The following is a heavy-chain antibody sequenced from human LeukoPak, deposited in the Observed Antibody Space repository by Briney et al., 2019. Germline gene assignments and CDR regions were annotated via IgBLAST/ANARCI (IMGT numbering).Heavy chain of an antibody. CDR2: ISDNGVST. J-gene: IGHJ1*01. D-gene: IGHD3/OR15-3a*01. Sequence: GGSLRLSCAASGFTFSSYAMSWVRQAPGKGLEWVSSISDNGVSTYSEDSVKGRFTISRDNSKNTLYLQMNSLRAEDTAVYYCAREFGLITSHWGQGTLVSVSS. CDR3: AREFGLITSH. V-gene: IGHV3-23*01. CDR1: GFTFSSYA.